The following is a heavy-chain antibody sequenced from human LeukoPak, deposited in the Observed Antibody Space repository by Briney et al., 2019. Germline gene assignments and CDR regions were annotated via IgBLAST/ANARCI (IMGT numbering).Heavy chain of an antibody. D-gene: IGHD1-26*01. Sequence: GGSLRLSCAASGFTFSSYAMSWVRQAPRRGVEWVSAISGSGGSTYYADSVKGRFTISRDNSKNTLYLQMNSLRAEDTAVYCCARGATTGLYYFDYWGQGTLVTVSS. CDR3: ARGATTGLYYFDY. V-gene: IGHV3-23*01. J-gene: IGHJ4*02. CDR1: GFTFSSYA. CDR2: ISGSGGST.